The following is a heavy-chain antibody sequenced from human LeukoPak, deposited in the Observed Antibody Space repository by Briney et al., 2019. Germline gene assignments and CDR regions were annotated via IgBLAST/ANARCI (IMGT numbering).Heavy chain of an antibody. D-gene: IGHD6-19*01. CDR2: ISSSSSYI. CDR3: ARDLLVRAVAGLDS. J-gene: IGHJ4*02. Sequence: GGSLRLSCAASGFTFSSYSMNWVRQAPGKGLEWVSSISSSSSYIYYADSMKGRITISRDNAKNSLYLQMNSLRAEDTAVYYCARDLLVRAVAGLDSWGQGTLVTVSS. V-gene: IGHV3-21*01. CDR1: GFTFSSYS.